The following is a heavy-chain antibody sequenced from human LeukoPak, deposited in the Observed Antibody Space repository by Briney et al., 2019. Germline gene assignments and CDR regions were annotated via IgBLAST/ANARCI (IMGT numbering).Heavy chain of an antibody. CDR2: INSDGSST. Sequence: PGGSLRLSCAASGFTFSSYWMHWVRQAPGKGLVWVSRINSDGSSTSYADSVKGRFTISRDNAKNTLYLQMNSLRAEDTAVYYCARVPLLRYFDWLSHQYYFDYWGQGTLVTVSS. CDR1: GFTFSSYW. D-gene: IGHD3-9*01. V-gene: IGHV3-74*01. J-gene: IGHJ4*02. CDR3: ARVPLLRYFDWLSHQYYFDY.